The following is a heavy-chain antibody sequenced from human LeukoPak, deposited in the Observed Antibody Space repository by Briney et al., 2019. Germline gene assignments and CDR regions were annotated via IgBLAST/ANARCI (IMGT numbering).Heavy chain of an antibody. J-gene: IGHJ6*02. V-gene: IGHV3-9*01. Sequence: PGGSLRLSCAASGFTFDDYAMHWVRQAPGKGLEWVSGISWNSGSIGYADSVKGRFTISRDNAKNSLYLQMNSLRAEDTALYYRAKTERPLSPNYYYYYGMDVWGQGTTVTVSS. CDR3: AKTERPLSPNYYYYYGMDV. D-gene: IGHD5/OR15-5a*01. CDR1: GFTFDDYA. CDR2: ISWNSGSI.